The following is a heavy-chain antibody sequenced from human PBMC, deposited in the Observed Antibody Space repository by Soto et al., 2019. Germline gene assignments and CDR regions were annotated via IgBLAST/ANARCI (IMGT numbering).Heavy chain of an antibody. CDR1: GFTFSDFE. CDR2: ISYDGSNH. Sequence: QVQLVESGGGVVQPGRSLRLSCSASGFTFSDFEMYWVRQAPGKGLDWVSFISYDGSNHYYAGSVKGRFTVSRDNSKNPLFLLMNSLRPEDTAVYFCARRTGTAPRFDYWGQGTLVTVSS. D-gene: IGHD1-7*01. V-gene: IGHV3-30-3*01. J-gene: IGHJ4*02. CDR3: ARRTGTAPRFDY.